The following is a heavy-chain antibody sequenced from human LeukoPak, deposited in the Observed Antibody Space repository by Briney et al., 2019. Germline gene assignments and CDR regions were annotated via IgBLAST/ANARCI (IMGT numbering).Heavy chain of an antibody. J-gene: IGHJ4*02. CDR1: GGTFSSYA. V-gene: IGHV1-69*06. CDR2: IIPIFGTA. D-gene: IGHD3-22*01. Sequence: SVKVSCKASGGTFSSYAISWVRQAPGQGLEWMGGIIPIFGTANYAQKFQGRVTITADKSTSTAYMELRSLRSDDTAVYYCARVSDSSGYSDFDYWGQGTLVTVSS. CDR3: ARVSDSSGYSDFDY.